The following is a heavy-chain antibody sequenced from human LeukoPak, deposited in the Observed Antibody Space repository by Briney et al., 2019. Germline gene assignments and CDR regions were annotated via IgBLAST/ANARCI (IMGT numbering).Heavy chain of an antibody. Sequence: PVGSLRLSCAASGVTFCGATMSCVSQAPGKGRGWVSAISGGGDDTYYADSVKGGFTISRDNSKNTLYLQITSLRAEDTDVYYGEKEWELLTYWGQGTLVTVSS. CDR3: EKEWELLTY. D-gene: IGHD1-26*01. J-gene: IGHJ4*02. CDR1: GVTFCGAT. V-gene: IGHV3-23*01. CDR2: ISGGGDDT.